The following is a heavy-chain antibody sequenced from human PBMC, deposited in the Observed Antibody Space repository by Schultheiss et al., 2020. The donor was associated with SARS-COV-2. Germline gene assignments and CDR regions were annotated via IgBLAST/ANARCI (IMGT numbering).Heavy chain of an antibody. CDR1: GFAFNNYG. CDR3: ARGGPRAVAPMDV. D-gene: IGHD6-19*01. V-gene: IGHV3-21*01. J-gene: IGHJ6*02. CDR2: IRSSGRDI. Sequence: GSLRLSCTASGFAFNNYGMTWVRQAPGKGLEFVASIRSSGRDIYYADSMQGRFTVSRDNTNNVLFLQMNSLRAEDTAVYYCARGGPRAVAPMDVWGQGTAVTVSS.